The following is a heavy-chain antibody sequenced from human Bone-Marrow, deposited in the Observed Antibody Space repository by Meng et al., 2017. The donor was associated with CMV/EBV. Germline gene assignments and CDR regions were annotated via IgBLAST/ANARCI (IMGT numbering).Heavy chain of an antibody. Sequence: GESLKISCAASGFTVSSNYMSWVRQAPGKGLEWVSVIYSCGSTYYADSVKGRFTISRDNSKNTLYLQMNSLRAEDTAVYYCAKGRGYWGQGTLVTVSS. V-gene: IGHV3-66*03. CDR1: GFTVSSNY. CDR3: AKGRGY. J-gene: IGHJ4*02. CDR2: IYSCGST.